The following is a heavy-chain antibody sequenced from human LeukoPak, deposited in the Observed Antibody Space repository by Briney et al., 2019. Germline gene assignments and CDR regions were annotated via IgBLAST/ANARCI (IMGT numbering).Heavy chain of an antibody. V-gene: IGHV1-69*04. D-gene: IGHD2-21*02. CDR2: IIPILGIA. Sequence: GASVKVSCKASGGTFSSYAISWVRQAPGQGLKWMGRIIPILGIANYAQKFQGRVTITADKSTSTAYMELSSLRSEDTAVYYCAVAYCGGDCYSARYWGQGTLVTVSS. CDR1: GGTFSSYA. CDR3: AVAYCGGDCYSARY. J-gene: IGHJ4*02.